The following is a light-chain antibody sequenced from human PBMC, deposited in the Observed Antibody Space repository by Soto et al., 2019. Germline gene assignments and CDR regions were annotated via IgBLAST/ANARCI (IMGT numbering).Light chain of an antibody. CDR2: GVT. CDR3: NSYAGSNIYV. J-gene: IGLJ1*01. CDR1: SSDVGRYDY. V-gene: IGLV2-8*01. Sequence: QSALTQPPSASGSPGESVTFSCTGTSSDVGRYDYVSWYQQHPGKAPKLLIYGVTKRPSGVPDRFSGSKSGNTASLTVSVLQTDDDAYYYCNSYAGSNIYVFGTGTKLTDL.